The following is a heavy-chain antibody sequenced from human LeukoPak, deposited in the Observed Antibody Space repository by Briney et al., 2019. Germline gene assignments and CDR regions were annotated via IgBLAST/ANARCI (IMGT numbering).Heavy chain of an antibody. CDR3: ASGGARYYYGSGSFHG. CDR2: IIPIFGTA. CDR1: GGTFSSYA. Sequence: EASVKVSCKASGGTFSSYAISWVRQAPGQGLEWMGGIIPIFGTANYAQKFQGRVTITADESTSTAYMELSSLRSEDTAVYYCASGGARYYYGSGSFHGWGQGTLVTVSS. V-gene: IGHV1-69*01. D-gene: IGHD3-10*01. J-gene: IGHJ4*02.